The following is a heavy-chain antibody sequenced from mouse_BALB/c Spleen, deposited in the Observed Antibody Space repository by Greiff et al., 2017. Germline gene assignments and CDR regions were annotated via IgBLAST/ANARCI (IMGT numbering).Heavy chain of an antibody. J-gene: IGHJ2*01. D-gene: IGHD2-10*02. CDR1: GFAFSSYD. CDR2: ISSGGGST. CDR3: ARQGYGNSYYFDY. V-gene: IGHV5-12-1*01. Sequence: EVKLVESGGGLVKPGGSLKLSCAASGFAFSSYDMSWVRQTPEKRLEWVAYISSGGGSTYYPDTVKGRFTISRDNAKNTLYLQMSSLKSEDTAMYYCARQGYGNSYYFDYWGQGTTLTGSS.